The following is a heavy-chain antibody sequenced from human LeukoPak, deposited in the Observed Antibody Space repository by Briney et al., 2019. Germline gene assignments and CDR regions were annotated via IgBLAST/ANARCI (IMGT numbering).Heavy chain of an antibody. V-gene: IGHV4-59*12. CDR2: LYSSGST. CDR3: AEGPGVRGVVHFDY. D-gene: IGHD3-10*01. J-gene: IGHJ4*02. Sequence: LRLSCAASGFTFDDYAMHWVRQAPGKGLQWIGYLYSSGSTNYNPSLKSRVTISVDTSKNQFSLKLSSVTAADTAVYYCAEGPGVRGVVHFDYWGQGTLVTVSS. CDR1: GFTFDDYA.